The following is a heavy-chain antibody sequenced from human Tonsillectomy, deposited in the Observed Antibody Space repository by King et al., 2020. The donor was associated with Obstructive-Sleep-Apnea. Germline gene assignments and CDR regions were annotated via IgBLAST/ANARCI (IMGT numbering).Heavy chain of an antibody. CDR2: ISYDGSNK. CDR1: GFTFSSYA. V-gene: IGHV3-30*04. D-gene: IGHD6-19*01. J-gene: IGHJ4*02. Sequence: VQLVESGGGVVQPGRSLRLSCAASGFTFSSYAMHWVRQAPGKGLEWGAVISYDGSNKYYADSVKGRFTISRDNSKNTLYLQMNSLRAEDTAVYYCARGAVAGPFDYWGQGTLVTVSS. CDR3: ARGAVAGPFDY.